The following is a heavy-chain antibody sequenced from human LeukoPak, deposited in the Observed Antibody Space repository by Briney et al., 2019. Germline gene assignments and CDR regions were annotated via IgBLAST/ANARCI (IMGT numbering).Heavy chain of an antibody. D-gene: IGHD2-21*02. CDR1: GFTFSNYA. CDR3: AKRLPVVGDRNRAFDY. CDR2: ITSGGST. V-gene: IGHV3-23*01. Sequence: GGSLRLSCAASGFTFSNYAMNWVRQAPGKGLEWASVITSGGSTYYADSVKGRFTISRDNSKNTLYPQMNSLRAEDTAVYYCAKRLPVVGDRNRAFDYWGQGTLVTVSS. J-gene: IGHJ4*02.